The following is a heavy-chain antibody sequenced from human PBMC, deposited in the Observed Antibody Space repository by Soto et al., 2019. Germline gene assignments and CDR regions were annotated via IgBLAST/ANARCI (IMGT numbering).Heavy chain of an antibody. J-gene: IGHJ4*02. CDR1: GFTFSSYG. D-gene: IGHD5-12*01. V-gene: IGHV3-33*01. CDR2: IWYDGSNK. CDR3: ARDFEMATSLPPFFDY. Sequence: GGSLRLSCAASGFTFSSYGMHWVRQAPGKGLEWVAVIWYDGSNKYYADSVKGRFTISRDNSKNTLYLQMNSLRAEDTAVYYCARDFEMATSLPPFFDYWGQGTLVTVSS.